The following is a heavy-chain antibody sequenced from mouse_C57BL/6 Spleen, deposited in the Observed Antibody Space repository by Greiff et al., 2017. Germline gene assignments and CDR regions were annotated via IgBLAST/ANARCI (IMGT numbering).Heavy chain of an antibody. CDR3: ARRTTVVGSFDY. CDR2: IDPSDSYT. CDR1: GYTFTSYW. V-gene: IGHV1-50*01. J-gene: IGHJ2*01. D-gene: IGHD1-1*01. Sequence: VQLQQPGAELVKPGASVKLSCKASGYTFTSYWMQWVKQRPGQGLEWIGEIDPSDSYTNYNQKFKGKATLTVDTSSSTAYMQLSSLTSEDSAVYYCARRTTVVGSFDYWGQGTTLTVSS.